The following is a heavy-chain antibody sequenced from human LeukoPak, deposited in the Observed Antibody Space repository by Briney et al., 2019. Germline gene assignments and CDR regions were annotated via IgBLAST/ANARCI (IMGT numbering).Heavy chain of an antibody. Sequence: SVKVSCKASGGTFSSYAISWVRQAPGQGLEWMGGIIPIFGTANYAQKFQGRVTITADESTSTAYMELSSLTSEDTAVYYCARRGYSYAELDYWGQGTLVTVSS. J-gene: IGHJ4*02. D-gene: IGHD5-18*01. CDR2: IIPIFGTA. CDR1: GGTFSSYA. V-gene: IGHV1-69*13. CDR3: ARRGYSYAELDY.